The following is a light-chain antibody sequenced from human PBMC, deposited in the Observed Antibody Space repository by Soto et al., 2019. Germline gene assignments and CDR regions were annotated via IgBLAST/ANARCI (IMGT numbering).Light chain of an antibody. V-gene: IGKV1-5*01. CDR2: DAS. J-gene: IGKJ2*01. CDR3: QQYNSYPYT. Sequence: DIQMAQSPSTLSASVGDRVTITCRASQSISSWLAWYQQKPGKAPKLLSYDASSLESGVPSKFSRSGSGTEFPLAISSLQPDDFATYYCQQYNSYPYTVGQGTKLEIK. CDR1: QSISSW.